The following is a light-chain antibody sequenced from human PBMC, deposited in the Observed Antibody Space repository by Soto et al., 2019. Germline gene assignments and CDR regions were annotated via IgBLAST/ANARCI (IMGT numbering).Light chain of an antibody. CDR3: AAWDDSLNGWV. J-gene: IGLJ3*02. Sequence: QSVLTQPPSASGTPGQRVTISCSGSSSNIGSNPVNWYQQLPGTAPKLLIYSNNQWPSGVPDRFSGSKSGTSASLAISGLQSEDEADYYCAAWDDSLNGWVFGGGTKLTVL. CDR1: SSNIGSNP. CDR2: SNN. V-gene: IGLV1-44*01.